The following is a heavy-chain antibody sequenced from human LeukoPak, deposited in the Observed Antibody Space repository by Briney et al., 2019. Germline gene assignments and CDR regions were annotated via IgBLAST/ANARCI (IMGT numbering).Heavy chain of an antibody. CDR1: GFTFSSYA. J-gene: IGHJ4*02. CDR3: AKGSYYDSSGSFYFDY. V-gene: IGHV3-23*01. CDR2: ISGSGDNT. D-gene: IGHD3-22*01. Sequence: GGSLRLSCAASGFTFSSYAMSWVRQAPGKGLEWVSGISGSGDNTYYADSVKGRFTISGDNSKNTLYVQVNSLGTEDTAAYYCAKGSYYDSSGSFYFDYWGQGTLVTVSS.